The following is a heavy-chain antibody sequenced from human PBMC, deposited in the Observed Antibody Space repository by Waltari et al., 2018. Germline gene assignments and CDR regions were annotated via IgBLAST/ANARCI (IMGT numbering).Heavy chain of an antibody. CDR3: ARIRGTLGHYYAMDV. CDR1: GCSIPPST. CDR2: ISGSRSRGF. Sequence: DVQLVESGGGLVQPGGSLRLSCEGSGCSIPPSTMIWVRLAPGKGLEWVSFISGSRSRGFYYADSVKGRFTVSRDNDKNSLYLQMNNLRAEDTALYYCARIRGTLGHYYAMDVWGHGTTVTVSS. V-gene: IGHV3-21*02. J-gene: IGHJ6*02. D-gene: IGHD1-26*01.